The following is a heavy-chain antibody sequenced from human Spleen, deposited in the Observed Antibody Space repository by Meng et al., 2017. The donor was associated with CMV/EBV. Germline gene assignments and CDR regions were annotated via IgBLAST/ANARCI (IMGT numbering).Heavy chain of an antibody. CDR1: GFTFGDYA. V-gene: IGHV3-49*04. J-gene: IGHJ4*02. CDR2: IRSLPYGGTT. Sequence: GESLKISCTVSGFTFGDYAMNWVRQAPGKGLEWVGFIRSLPYGGTTEYAASVKGRFTISRDNSKNTLYLQMNSLRAEDTAVYYCAKDLEYYYDSSGYYGGHYFDYWGQGTLVTVSS. D-gene: IGHD3-22*01. CDR3: AKDLEYYYDSSGYYGGHYFDY.